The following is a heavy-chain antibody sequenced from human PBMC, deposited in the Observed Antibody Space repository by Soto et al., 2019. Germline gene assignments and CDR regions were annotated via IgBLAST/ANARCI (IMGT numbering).Heavy chain of an antibody. CDR3: ARLDYVIGYFDL. D-gene: IGHD4-17*01. Sequence: QLQLQESGPGLVKPSETLSLTCTVSGGSISSSSYYWGWIRQPPGKGLEWVGSIYYSGSTYYNPSLKSRVAISVDTSKNQFSLKLSSVTAADAAVYYCARLDYVIGYFDLWGRGTLVTVSS. CDR1: GGSISSSSYY. CDR2: IYYSGST. V-gene: IGHV4-39*01. J-gene: IGHJ2*01.